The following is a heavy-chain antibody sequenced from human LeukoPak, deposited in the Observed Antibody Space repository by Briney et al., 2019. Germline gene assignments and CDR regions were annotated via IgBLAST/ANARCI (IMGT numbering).Heavy chain of an antibody. V-gene: IGHV1-2*06. CDR2: INPNSGGT. Sequence: GRSIKIKCKASGYTFTGYYMHWVRQAPGQGLEWMGRINPNSGGTNYAQKFQGRVTMTRDTSISTAYMELSRLRSDDTAVYYCARGGYDFVYYYYGMDVWGQGTTVTVSS. J-gene: IGHJ6*02. CDR1: GYTFTGYY. CDR3: ARGGYDFVYYYYGMDV. D-gene: IGHD3-3*01.